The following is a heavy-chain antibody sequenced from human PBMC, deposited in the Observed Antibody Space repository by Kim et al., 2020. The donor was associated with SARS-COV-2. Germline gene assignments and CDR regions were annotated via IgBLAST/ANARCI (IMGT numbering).Heavy chain of an antibody. CDR2: IYHSGST. D-gene: IGHD3-10*01. Sequence: SETLSLTCAVSGGSISSSNWWSWVRQPPGKGLEWIGEIYHSGSTNYNPSLKSRVTISVDKSKNQFSLKLSSVTAADTAVYYCARDDNTMVRGVMAYWGQGTLVTVSS. V-gene: IGHV4-4*02. CDR1: GGSISSSNW. J-gene: IGHJ4*02. CDR3: ARDDNTMVRGVMAY.